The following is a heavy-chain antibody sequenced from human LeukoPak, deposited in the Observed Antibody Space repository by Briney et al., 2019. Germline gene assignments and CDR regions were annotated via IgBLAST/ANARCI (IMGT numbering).Heavy chain of an antibody. D-gene: IGHD6-19*01. V-gene: IGHV3-21*01. CDR2: ISSSSSYI. J-gene: IGHJ4*02. CDR1: GFTFSNYN. CDR3: AREAGYNSGWYGY. Sequence: KPGGSLRLSCAASGFTFSNYNMNWVRQAPGKGLEWFSSISSSSSYIYYADSVRGRFPISRDNAKNSLYLQMNSLRAEDTAVYYCAREAGYNSGWYGYWGQGTLVSVSS.